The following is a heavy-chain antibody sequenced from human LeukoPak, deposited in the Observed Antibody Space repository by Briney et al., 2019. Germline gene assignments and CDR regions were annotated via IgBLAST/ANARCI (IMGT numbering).Heavy chain of an antibody. V-gene: IGHV1-18*04. J-gene: IGHJ4*02. CDR2: ISAYNGNT. Sequence: ASVKVSCKASGYTFTGYYIHWVRQAPGQGLEWMGWISAYNGNTNYAQKLQGRVTMTTDTSTSTAYMELRSLRSDDTAVYYCARASGSGSAFDYWGQGTLVTVSS. CDR1: GYTFTGYY. CDR3: ARASGSGSAFDY. D-gene: IGHD3-22*01.